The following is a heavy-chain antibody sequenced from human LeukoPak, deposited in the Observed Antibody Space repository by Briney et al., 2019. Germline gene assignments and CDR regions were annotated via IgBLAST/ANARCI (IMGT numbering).Heavy chain of an antibody. D-gene: IGHD2-2*01. J-gene: IGHJ1*01. V-gene: IGHV4-59*01. CDR2: IYYSGST. CDR3: ARSGYCSSTSCYHQYFQH. CDR1: GDSISGNY. Sequence: SETLSLTCTVSGDSISGNYWTWIRQPPGKGLEWIGYIYYSGSTNYNPSLKSRVTISVDTSKNQFSLKLSSVTAADTAVYYCARSGYCSSTSCYHQYFQHWGQGTLVTVSS.